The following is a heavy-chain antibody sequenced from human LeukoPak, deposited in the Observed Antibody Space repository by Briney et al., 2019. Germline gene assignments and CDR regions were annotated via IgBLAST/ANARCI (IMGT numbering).Heavy chain of an antibody. V-gene: IGHV3-33*06. CDR3: AKDLYMDDYYYMDV. Sequence: GGSLRLSCAASGFTISSYGMHWVRQAPGKGLEWVAVIWYDGSNKYYADSVKGRFTISRDNSKNTLYLQMNSLRAEDTAVYYCAKDLYMDDYYYMDVWGKGTTVTVSS. J-gene: IGHJ6*03. CDR2: IWYDGSNK. D-gene: IGHD2-8*01. CDR1: GFTISSYG.